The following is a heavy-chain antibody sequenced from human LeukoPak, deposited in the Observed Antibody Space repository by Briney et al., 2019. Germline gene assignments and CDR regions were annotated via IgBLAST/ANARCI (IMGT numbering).Heavy chain of an antibody. CDR2: IFYGEST. CDR1: AGSISNGDYY. V-gene: IGHV4-39*01. CDR3: ARQLPTAAADTRGYFDY. Sequence: PSETLSLTCSVSAGSISNGDYYWGWIRQAPGKGLEWIGCIFYGESTHYNPSLKSRATISVYTSKNQFSLKLTSVTAADAAIYYCARQLPTAAADTRGYFDYWGQGTVVTVSS. D-gene: IGHD6-25*01. J-gene: IGHJ4*01.